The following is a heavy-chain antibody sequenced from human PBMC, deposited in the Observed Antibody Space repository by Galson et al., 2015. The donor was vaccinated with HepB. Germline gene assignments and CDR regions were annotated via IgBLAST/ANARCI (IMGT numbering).Heavy chain of an antibody. D-gene: IGHD3-10*01. V-gene: IGHV4-59*01. Sequence: ETLSLTCTVSGGSISSYYWSWIRQPPGKGLEWIGYIYYSGSTNYNPSLKSRVTISVDTSKNQFSLKLSSVTAADTAVYCCARFMVRGVIASTPSNINYYYYGMDVWGQGTTVTVSS. CDR1: GGSISSYY. CDR3: ARFMVRGVIASTPSNINYYYYGMDV. J-gene: IGHJ6*02. CDR2: IYYSGST.